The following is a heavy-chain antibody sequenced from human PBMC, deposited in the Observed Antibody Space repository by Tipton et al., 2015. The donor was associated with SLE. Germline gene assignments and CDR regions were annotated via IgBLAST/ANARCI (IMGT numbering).Heavy chain of an antibody. V-gene: IGHV4-59*12. CDR3: ARDHYGSLDY. Sequence: TLSLTCTVSGGSISSYYWSWIRQPPGKGLEWIGYIYYSGSTNYNPSLKSRVTISVDTSKNQFSLKMTSVTAADTAVYYCARDHYGSLDYWGQGMLVTVSS. D-gene: IGHD3-16*01. J-gene: IGHJ4*02. CDR2: IYYSGST. CDR1: GGSISSYY.